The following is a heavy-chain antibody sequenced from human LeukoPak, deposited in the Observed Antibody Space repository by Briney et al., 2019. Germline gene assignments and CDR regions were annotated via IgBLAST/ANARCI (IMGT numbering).Heavy chain of an antibody. V-gene: IGHV3-30-3*01. CDR1: GFTFSTYA. Sequence: GRSLRLSCAASGFTFSTYAMDWVRQAPGKGLEWVAVISYDGNNKYYADSAKGRFTISRDNSKNTLYLQMNGLRAEDTAVYYCARDPSYYYDSSGLLNDYWGQGTLVTVSS. CDR3: ARDPSYYYDSSGLLNDY. J-gene: IGHJ4*02. CDR2: ISYDGNNK. D-gene: IGHD3-22*01.